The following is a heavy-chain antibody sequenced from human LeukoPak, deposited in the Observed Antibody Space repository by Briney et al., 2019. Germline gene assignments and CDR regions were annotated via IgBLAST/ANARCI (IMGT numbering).Heavy chain of an antibody. V-gene: IGHV3-23*01. Sequence: GGSLRLSCAASGFTFSSYAMSWDRQAPGKGLEWVSAISGSGGSTYYADSVKGRFTISRDNSKNTLYLQMNSLRAEDTAVYCCAKDVYDSSGYYKDTYYYYYYGMDVWGQGTTVTVSS. CDR2: ISGSGGST. D-gene: IGHD3-22*01. CDR3: AKDVYDSSGYYKDTYYYYYYGMDV. CDR1: GFTFSSYA. J-gene: IGHJ6*02.